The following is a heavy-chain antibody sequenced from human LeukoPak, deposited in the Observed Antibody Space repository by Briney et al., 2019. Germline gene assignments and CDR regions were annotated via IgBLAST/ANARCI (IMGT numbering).Heavy chain of an antibody. D-gene: IGHD6-13*01. Sequence: PSETLSLTCAVYGGSFSGYYWSWIRRSPGKGLEWIGEINHSGSTNYNPSLKSRVTISVDTSKNQFSLKLSSVTAADTAVYYCARVGIAAAGNPFDYWGQGTLVTVSS. CDR2: INHSGST. V-gene: IGHV4-34*01. CDR3: ARVGIAAAGNPFDY. CDR1: GGSFSGYY. J-gene: IGHJ4*02.